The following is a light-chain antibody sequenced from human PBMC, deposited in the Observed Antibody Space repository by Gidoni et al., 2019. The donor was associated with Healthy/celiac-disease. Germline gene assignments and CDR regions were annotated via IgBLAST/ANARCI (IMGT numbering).Light chain of an antibody. CDR2: KAS. J-gene: IGKJ1*01. CDR3: QQYNSYSLA. CDR1: QSISSW. V-gene: IGKV1-5*03. Sequence: RVTLTCRASQSISSWLAWYQQKPGKAPKLLIYKASSLESGVPSRFSGSGSGTEFTLTISSLQPGDVATYYCQQYNSYSLAFGQGTKVEIK.